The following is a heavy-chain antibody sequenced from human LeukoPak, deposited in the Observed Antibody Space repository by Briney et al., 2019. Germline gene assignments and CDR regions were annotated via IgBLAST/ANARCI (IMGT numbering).Heavy chain of an antibody. D-gene: IGHD1-1*01. CDR2: IKYDGNEE. V-gene: IGHV3-7*01. Sequence: GGSLRLSCAASGFTFSSYSMNWVRQAPGKGLEWVANIKYDGNEEYYVDSVKGRFTISRDNAKNSLYLQLNSLRVEDTAVYYCKSGGAAPGSFDYWGQGTLVTVSP. CDR1: GFTFSSYS. CDR3: KSGGAAPGSFDY. J-gene: IGHJ4*02.